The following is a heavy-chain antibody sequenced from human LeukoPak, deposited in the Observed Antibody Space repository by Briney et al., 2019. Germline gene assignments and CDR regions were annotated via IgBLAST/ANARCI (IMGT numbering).Heavy chain of an antibody. CDR1: GGSISSYY. Sequence: SWTLSLTCTVSGGSISSYYWSWIRQPPGKGLEWIGYIYYSGSTNYNPSLKSRVTISVDMSKNQFSLKLSSVTAADTAVYYCARSEGSGSYYFLGYWGQGTLVTVSS. CDR3: ARSEGSGSYYFLGY. V-gene: IGHV4-59*01. J-gene: IGHJ4*02. D-gene: IGHD3-10*01. CDR2: IYYSGST.